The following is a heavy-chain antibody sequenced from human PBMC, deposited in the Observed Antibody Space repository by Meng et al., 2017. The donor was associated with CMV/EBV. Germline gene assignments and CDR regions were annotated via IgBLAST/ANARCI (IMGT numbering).Heavy chain of an antibody. CDR3: ARGPPYSTYYSYYGMDV. Sequence: SETLSLTCTVSGCPISSYYWSWIRQPPGKGLGWIGYLYYSGSTNYNPSLKSRVTISVDTSKNQFSLKLSSMTAADTAAYYCARGPPYSTYYSYYGMDVWGQGTTVTVSS. D-gene: IGHD2-21*01. CDR1: GCPISSYY. V-gene: IGHV4-59*01. CDR2: LYYSGST. J-gene: IGHJ6*02.